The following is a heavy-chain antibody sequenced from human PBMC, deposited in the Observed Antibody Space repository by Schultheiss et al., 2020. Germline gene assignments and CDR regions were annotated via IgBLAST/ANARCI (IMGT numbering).Heavy chain of an antibody. CDR3: ARVGGCSSASCYQWFDP. D-gene: IGHD2-2*01. V-gene: IGHV1-8*01. CDR1: EYTFTSFD. Sequence: ASVKVSCKASEYTFTSFDINWVRQATGHGLEWMGWMNPNNGNTGYAQKFQGRLTMTRNISISTAYLELSSLRSEDTAVYYCARVGGCSSASCYQWFDPWGQGTLVTVSS. CDR2: MNPNNGNT. J-gene: IGHJ5*02.